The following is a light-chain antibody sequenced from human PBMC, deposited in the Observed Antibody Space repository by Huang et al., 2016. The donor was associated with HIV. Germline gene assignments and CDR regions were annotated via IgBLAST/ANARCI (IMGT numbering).Light chain of an antibody. CDR1: QSVRSSY. J-gene: IGKJ1*01. CDR3: QQYDSSPWT. Sequence: EIVLTQSPGTLSLSPGERATLSCRASQSVRSSYLAWYQQKPGQAPRLLFYGASSRATGIPDRFSGSWSGTDFTLTISRLEPEDFAVYYCQQYDSSPWTFGQGTKVEIK. CDR2: GAS. V-gene: IGKV3-20*01.